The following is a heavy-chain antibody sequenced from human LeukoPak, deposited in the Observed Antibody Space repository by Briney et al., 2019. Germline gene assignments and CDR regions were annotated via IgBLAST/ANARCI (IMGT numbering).Heavy chain of an antibody. CDR2: ISGSGGST. D-gene: IGHD3-22*01. J-gene: IGHJ4*02. CDR3: AKDRDYYDSSGYPSV. V-gene: IGHV3-23*01. CDR1: GFTFSSYA. Sequence: GGSLRLACAASGFTFSSYAMSWVRQAPGKGLEWVSAISGSGGSTYYADSVKGRFTISRDISKNTLYLQMNSLRVEDTAVYYCAKDRDYYDSSGYPSVWGQGTLVTVSS.